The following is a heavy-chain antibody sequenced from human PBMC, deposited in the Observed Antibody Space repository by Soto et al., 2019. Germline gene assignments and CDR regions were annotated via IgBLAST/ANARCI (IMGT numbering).Heavy chain of an antibody. Sequence: SVKVSCKASGGTFSSYAISWVRQAPGQGLEWMGGIIPIFGTANYAQKFQGRVTITADESTSTAYMELSSLRSEDTAGDYCASNTVETAMVFDYWGQGTLVTVSS. CDR3: ASNTVETAMVFDY. CDR2: IIPIFGTA. D-gene: IGHD5-18*01. V-gene: IGHV1-69*13. J-gene: IGHJ4*02. CDR1: GGTFSSYA.